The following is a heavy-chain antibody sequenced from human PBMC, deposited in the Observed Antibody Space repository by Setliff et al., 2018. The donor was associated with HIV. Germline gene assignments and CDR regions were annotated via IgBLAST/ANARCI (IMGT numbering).Heavy chain of an antibody. CDR2: IRSSGDT. CDR3: TIPASSLAPN. Sequence: PSETLSLTCTVSGASISSHNYYWGWIRQSPGKGLEWIAGIRSSGDTYYNPSPQSRVIISVDTSNNQISLKLTSVTAADTAVYYCTIPASSLAPNWGRGTQVTVSS. CDR1: GASISSHNYY. V-gene: IGHV4-39*01. J-gene: IGHJ4*02.